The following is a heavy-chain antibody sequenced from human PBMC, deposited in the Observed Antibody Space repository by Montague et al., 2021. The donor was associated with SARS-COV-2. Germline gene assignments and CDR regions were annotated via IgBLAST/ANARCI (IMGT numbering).Heavy chain of an antibody. CDR3: AHSRYYYYDSSGYRVYYFDY. D-gene: IGHD3-22*01. CDR2: IYWDDDK. J-gene: IGHJ4*02. V-gene: IGHV2-5*02. Sequence: PALVKPTQTLTLTCTFSGFSLSTSGVGVGWIRQPPGKALEWLALIYWDDDKRYSPSLKSRLTITKDTSKNQVVLTMTNMDPADTATYYCAHSRYYYYDSSGYRVYYFDYWGQGTLVTVSS. CDR1: GFSLSTSGVG.